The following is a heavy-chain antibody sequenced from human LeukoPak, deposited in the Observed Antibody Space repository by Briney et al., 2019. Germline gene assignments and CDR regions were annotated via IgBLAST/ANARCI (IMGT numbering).Heavy chain of an antibody. Sequence: SETLSLTCAVYGGSFSGYYWSWIRQPPGKGLEWIGEINHSGSTNYNPSLKSRVTISVDTSKNQFSLKLSSVTAADTAVYYCARHEGPRGFDYWGQGTLVTVSS. CDR1: GGSFSGYY. CDR2: INHSGST. J-gene: IGHJ4*02. V-gene: IGHV4-34*01. CDR3: ARHEGPRGFDY.